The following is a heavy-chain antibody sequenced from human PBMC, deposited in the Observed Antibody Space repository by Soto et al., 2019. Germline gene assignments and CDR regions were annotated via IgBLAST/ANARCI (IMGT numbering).Heavy chain of an antibody. CDR3: ARSGYYDFWSGYYYYYYGMDV. Sequence: QVQLVASGGGVVQPGRSLRLSCAASGFTFSSYAMHWVRQAPGKGLEWVAVISYDGSNKYYADSVKGRFTISRDNSKNTLYLQMNSLRAEDTAVYYCARSGYYDFWSGYYYYYYGMDVWGQGTTVTVSS. J-gene: IGHJ6*02. V-gene: IGHV3-30-3*01. CDR1: GFTFSSYA. D-gene: IGHD3-3*01. CDR2: ISYDGSNK.